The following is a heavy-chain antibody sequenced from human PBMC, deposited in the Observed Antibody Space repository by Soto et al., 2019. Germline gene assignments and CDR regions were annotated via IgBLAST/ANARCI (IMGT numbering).Heavy chain of an antibody. J-gene: IGHJ4*02. CDR3: ASSGSVLDY. CDR1: GGSFSGYY. D-gene: IGHD3-10*01. V-gene: IGHV4-34*01. CDR2: INNSGST. Sequence: SETLSLTCAVYGGSFSGYYWSWIRQPPGKGLEWIGEINNSGSTNYNPSLKSRVTISVDTSKNQFSLKLSSLTAADTAVYYCASSGSVLDYWGQGTLVTVSS.